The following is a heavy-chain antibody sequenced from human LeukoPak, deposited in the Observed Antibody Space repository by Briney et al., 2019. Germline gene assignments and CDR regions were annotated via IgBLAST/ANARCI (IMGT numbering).Heavy chain of an antibody. J-gene: IGHJ6*03. CDR3: ARLPNYYYYYMDV. CDR2: TYPGDSDT. CDR1: GYSFTSYW. V-gene: IGHV5-51*01. Sequence: GESLKISCKGSGYSFTSYWIGWVRQMPGKGLGWMGITYPGDSDTRYSPSFQGQVTISADKSISTAYLQWSSLKASDTAMYYCARLPNYYYYYMDVWGKGTTVTISS.